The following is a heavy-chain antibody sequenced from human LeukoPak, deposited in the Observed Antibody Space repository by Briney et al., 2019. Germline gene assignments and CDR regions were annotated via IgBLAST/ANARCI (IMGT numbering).Heavy chain of an antibody. D-gene: IGHD1-26*01. V-gene: IGHV5-51*01. CDR2: IYPGDSDT. CDR1: GYSFPSYW. CDR3: ARQGSYLSRDAFDI. Sequence: GESLKISCKGYGYSFPSYWIGWVRQIPGKGLEWMGTIYPGDSDTRYSPSFQGQVTISADKSISTAYLQWNSLKASDTAMYYCARQGSYLSRDAFDIWGQGTMVTVSS. J-gene: IGHJ3*02.